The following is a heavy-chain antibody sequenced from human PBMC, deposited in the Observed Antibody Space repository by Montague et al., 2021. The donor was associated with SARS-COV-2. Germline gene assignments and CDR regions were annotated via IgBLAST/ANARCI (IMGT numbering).Heavy chain of an antibody. V-gene: IGHV4-4*02. CDR2: IYHSGST. CDR3: AGSRGRLQWPYYDYYGMDV. D-gene: IGHD2-15*01. CDR1: VGSISSSNW. J-gene: IGHJ6*02. Sequence: SETLSLTCAVSVGSISSSNWWSCVRQPPGQGLEWIGEIYHSGSTNYNPSLKSRVTISVDKSKNQFSLKLSSVTAADTAVYYCAGSRGRLQWPYYDYYGMDVWGQGTTVTVSS.